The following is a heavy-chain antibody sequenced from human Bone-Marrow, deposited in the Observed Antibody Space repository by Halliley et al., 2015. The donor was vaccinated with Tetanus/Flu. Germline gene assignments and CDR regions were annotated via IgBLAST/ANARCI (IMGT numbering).Heavy chain of an antibody. CDR1: GFTFRRHW. CDR3: ARNSWGIDF. D-gene: IGHD6-13*01. CDR2: IDYDGGTL. V-gene: IGHV3-74*01. J-gene: IGHJ5*01. Sequence: SLRLSCAASGFTFRRHWMHWVRQAPGKGLLWVSRIDYDGGTLDYAASVEGRFTISRDNAANTLYLQMNSLRVEDSAVYYCARNSWGIDFWGHGTLVSFSS.